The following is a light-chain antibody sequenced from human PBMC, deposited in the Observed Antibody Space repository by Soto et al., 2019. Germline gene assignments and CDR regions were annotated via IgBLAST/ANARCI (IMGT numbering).Light chain of an antibody. Sequence: DIQMTQSPSSLSASVGDRVTITCRASQSISSWLAWYQQKPGKAPKLLIYKASSLESGVQSRFSGSGYGTEFTLTLSSLQPDDFATYYCQHYNSYSEALGQGTKVDI. V-gene: IGKV1-5*03. CDR1: QSISSW. J-gene: IGKJ1*01. CDR2: KAS. CDR3: QHYNSYSEA.